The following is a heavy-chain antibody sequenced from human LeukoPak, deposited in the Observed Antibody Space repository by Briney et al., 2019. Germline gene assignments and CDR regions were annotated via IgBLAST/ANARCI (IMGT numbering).Heavy chain of an antibody. CDR2: ISGSGGST. CDR3: AKAGSGPLRYAVFVGFDY. Sequence: GGSLRLSCAASGFTFSSYAMGWVRQAPGKGLEWVSAISGSGGSTYSADSVKGRFTISRDNSKNTLYLQMNSLRAEDTAVYYCAKAGSGPLRYAVFVGFDYWGQGTLVTVSS. D-gene: IGHD2-15*01. J-gene: IGHJ4*02. CDR1: GFTFSSYA. V-gene: IGHV3-23*01.